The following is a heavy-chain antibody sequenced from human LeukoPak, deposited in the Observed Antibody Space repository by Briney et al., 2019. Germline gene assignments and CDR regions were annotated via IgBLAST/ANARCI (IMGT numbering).Heavy chain of an antibody. Sequence: ASVKVSCKASGYTFTSYGISWLRQAPGQGLEWMGWISAYNGNTKYTQNLQGRVTLTTETSTFTAYMELRRLRSDDTAVYYCARDSSSSFLGVDYWGQGTLVTVSS. D-gene: IGHD6-6*01. J-gene: IGHJ4*02. CDR2: ISAYNGNT. CDR1: GYTFTSYG. CDR3: ARDSSSSFLGVDY. V-gene: IGHV1-18*01.